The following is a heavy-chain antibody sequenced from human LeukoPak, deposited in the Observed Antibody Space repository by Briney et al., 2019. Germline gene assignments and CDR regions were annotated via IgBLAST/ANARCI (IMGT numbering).Heavy chain of an antibody. D-gene: IGHD2-2*01. J-gene: IGHJ4*02. CDR3: ARHYPRDIVAVD. CDR2: INHSGST. CDR1: GGSFSGYY. V-gene: IGHV4-34*01. Sequence: PSETLSLTCAVYGGSFSGYYWSWIRQPPGKGLEWIGEINHSGSTNYNPFLKSRVTISVDTSKNQFSLKLSSVTAADTAVYYCARHYPRDIVAVDWGQGTLVTVSS.